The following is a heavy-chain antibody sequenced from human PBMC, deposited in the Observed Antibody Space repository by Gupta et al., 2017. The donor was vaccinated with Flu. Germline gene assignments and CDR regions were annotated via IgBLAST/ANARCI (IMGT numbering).Heavy chain of an antibody. CDR3: ARGIAAAATGGYYFDY. J-gene: IGHJ4*02. Sequence: QVQLVESGGGVVQPGRSLSLSCAASGFTFSSYGMHWVRQAPGKGLEWVAVIWYDGSNKYYADSVKGRFTISRDNSKNTLYLQMNSLRAEDTAVYYCARGIAAAATGGYYFDYWGQGTLVTVSS. V-gene: IGHV3-33*01. CDR1: GFTFSSYG. D-gene: IGHD6-13*01. CDR2: IWYDGSNK.